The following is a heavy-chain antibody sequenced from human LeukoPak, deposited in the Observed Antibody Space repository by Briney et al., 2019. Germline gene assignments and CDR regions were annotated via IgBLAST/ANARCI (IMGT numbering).Heavy chain of an antibody. CDR3: AKDRQVVVAATRLYFDY. CDR2: ISGSGGST. V-gene: IGHV3-23*01. Sequence: GGSLRLSCAASGVTFSNYAMSWVRQAPGKGLEWVSGISGSGGSTYYIDSVRGRFTISRDNSKNTLYLQMNSLRAEDTAVYYCAKDRQVVVAATRLYFDYWGQGTLVTVSS. D-gene: IGHD2-15*01. J-gene: IGHJ4*02. CDR1: GVTFSNYA.